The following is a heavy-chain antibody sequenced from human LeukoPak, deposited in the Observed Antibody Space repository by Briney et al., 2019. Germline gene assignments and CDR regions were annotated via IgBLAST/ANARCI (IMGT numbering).Heavy chain of an antibody. CDR2: INSDGSST. CDR3: ARGGVYSTSAVDY. D-gene: IGHD6-6*01. V-gene: IGHV3-74*01. Sequence: GGSLRLSCAASAFTFSNYGMHWVRQAPGKGLVWVSRINSDGSSTTYADSVKGRFTISRDNAKNTLYLQMNSLRAEDTAVYYCARGGVYSTSAVDYWGQGTLVTVSS. J-gene: IGHJ4*02. CDR1: AFTFSNYG.